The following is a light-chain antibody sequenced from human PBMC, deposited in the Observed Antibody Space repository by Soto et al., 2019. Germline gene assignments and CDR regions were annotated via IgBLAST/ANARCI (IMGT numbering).Light chain of an antibody. V-gene: IGKV3-20*01. CDR3: QQYGSSPPT. Sequence: IVFTQSACTLSLSPGERTTLSCRASQSISRYLAWYQQKPGQGPRLLIYGASSRATGTPDRFSGSGSGTDFTLTINRLEPEDFALYYCQQYGSSPPTFGQGTKVDIK. CDR1: QSISRY. CDR2: GAS. J-gene: IGKJ1*01.